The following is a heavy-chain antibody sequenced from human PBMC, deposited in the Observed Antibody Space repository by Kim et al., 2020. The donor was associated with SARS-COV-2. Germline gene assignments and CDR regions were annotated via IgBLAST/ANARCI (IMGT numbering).Heavy chain of an antibody. J-gene: IGHJ6*02. CDR2: IYSDGSST. V-gene: IGHV3-74*01. CDR3: ARSRTSSANYGMDV. D-gene: IGHD2-2*01. Sequence: GGSLRLSCAASGFTFSSYWMHWVRQVPGEGLVWVTRIYSDGSSTGYADSVTGRFTISRDNAKNTLYLQMNSLRVDDTAVYYCARSRTSSANYGMDVWGQGTTVTVSS. CDR1: GFTFSSYW.